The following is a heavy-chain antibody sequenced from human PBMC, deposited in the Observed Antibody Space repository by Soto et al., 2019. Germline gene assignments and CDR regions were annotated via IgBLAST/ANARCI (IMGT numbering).Heavy chain of an antibody. CDR1: GYTFTSYG. J-gene: IGHJ5*02. D-gene: IGHD3-9*01. CDR2: INPYNGNT. V-gene: IGHV1-18*01. CDR3: ARSPTHVLRYFEWLTQSPWFDP. Sequence: ASVKVSCKASGYTFTSYGISWVRQAPGQGLEWMGWINPYNGNTSYAQKFQGRVTMTRDTSTSTAYMELSSLRSEDTAVYYCARSPTHVLRYFEWLTQSPWFDPWGQGTLVTVSS.